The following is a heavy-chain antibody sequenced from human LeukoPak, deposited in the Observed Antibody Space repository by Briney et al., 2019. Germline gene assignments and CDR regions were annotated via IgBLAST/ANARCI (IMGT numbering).Heavy chain of an antibody. V-gene: IGHV5-51*01. D-gene: IGHD2-2*02. CDR3: ARHGLVGELLYSPFDY. Sequence: GESLKIPCKGSGYSFTSYWTGWVRQMPGKGLEWMGIIYPGDSDTRYSPSFQGQVTISADESISTAYLQWSSLKASDTAMYYCARHGLVGELLYSPFDYWGQGTLVTVSS. CDR2: IYPGDSDT. J-gene: IGHJ4*02. CDR1: GYSFTSYW.